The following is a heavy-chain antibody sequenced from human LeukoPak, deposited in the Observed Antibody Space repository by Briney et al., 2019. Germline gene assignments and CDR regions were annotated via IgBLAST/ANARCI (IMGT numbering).Heavy chain of an antibody. D-gene: IGHD3-22*01. J-gene: IGHJ4*02. CDR2: INHSGST. CDR3: ARGLGDDSSGRYYFDY. Sequence: SETLSLTCAVYGGSFSGYYWSWIRQPPGKGLEWIGEINHSGSTNYNPSLKSRVTISVDTSKNQFSLKLSSVTAADTAVYYCARGLGDDSSGRYYFDYWGQGTLVTVSS. CDR1: GGSFSGYY. V-gene: IGHV4-34*01.